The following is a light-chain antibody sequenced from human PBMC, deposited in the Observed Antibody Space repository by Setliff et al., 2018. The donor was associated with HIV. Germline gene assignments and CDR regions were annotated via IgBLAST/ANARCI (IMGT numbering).Light chain of an antibody. CDR1: RSDVGYYES. J-gene: IGLJ2*01. V-gene: IGLV2-23*02. CDR2: DVT. Sequence: QSALTQPDSVSGSPGQSITISCTGSRSDVGYYESVSWYQQNAGEVPKLMIYDVTKRPSGVSNRFSSSKAGNTASLTISGLQAEDEADYYCCSYAPIDTWIFGGGTKVTVL. CDR3: CSYAPIDTWI.